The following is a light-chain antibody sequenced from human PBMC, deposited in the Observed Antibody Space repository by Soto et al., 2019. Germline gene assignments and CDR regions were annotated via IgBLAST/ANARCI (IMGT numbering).Light chain of an antibody. Sequence: EIVMTQSPATLSVSPGETASLPCRASQSAGNFLAWYQQKPGQAPRLLIYYISTRATGIPARFSGSGSGTEFTLTINSLQSEDSAVYYCQQHNQWPITFGQGTKVDIK. CDR1: QSAGNF. CDR3: QQHNQWPIT. J-gene: IGKJ1*01. V-gene: IGKV3D-15*01. CDR2: YIS.